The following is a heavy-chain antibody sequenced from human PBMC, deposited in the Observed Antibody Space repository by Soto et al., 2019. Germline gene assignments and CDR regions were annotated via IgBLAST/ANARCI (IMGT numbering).Heavy chain of an antibody. CDR1: GYTFTSYY. D-gene: IGHD2-15*01. CDR2: INPSGGST. Sequence: ASVKASCKASGYTFTSYYMHWVRQAPGQGLEWMGIINPSGGSTSYAQKFQGRVTMTRDTSTSTVYMELSSLRSEDTAVYYCAREAYCSGGSCQDWYFDLWGRGTLVTVSS. J-gene: IGHJ2*01. CDR3: AREAYCSGGSCQDWYFDL. V-gene: IGHV1-46*03.